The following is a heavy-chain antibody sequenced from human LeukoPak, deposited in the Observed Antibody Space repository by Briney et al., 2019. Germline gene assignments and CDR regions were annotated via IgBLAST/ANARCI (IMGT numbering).Heavy chain of an antibody. CDR1: GGSISSHN. V-gene: IGHV4-59*11. CDR2: IYYSGST. J-gene: IGHJ5*02. CDR3: ARGGDYGDYDH. D-gene: IGHD4-17*01. Sequence: SETLSLTCTVSGGSISSHNWSWIRQPPGKGLEWIGYIYYSGSTNYNPSLKSRVTISVDTSKNKCSLKLSSVTAADTAVYYCARGGDYGDYDHWGQGTLVTVSS.